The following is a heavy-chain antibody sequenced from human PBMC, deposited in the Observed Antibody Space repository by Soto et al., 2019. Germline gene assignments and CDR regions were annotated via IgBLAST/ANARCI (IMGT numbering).Heavy chain of an antibody. J-gene: IGHJ6*02. CDR3: ARGQLIWYGDLTPYYRDMDV. D-gene: IGHD3-10*01. CDR1: GGSFTDFY. Sequence: SETLSLTCALYGGSFTDFYWSWVRQSPGKGLEWVGEISHDGGTNYSPSLASRVSISVETSKNQFSLHLRSVTAADTGLYFCARGQLIWYGDLTPYYRDMDVWGQGTTVTVSS. CDR2: ISHDGGT. V-gene: IGHV4-34*01.